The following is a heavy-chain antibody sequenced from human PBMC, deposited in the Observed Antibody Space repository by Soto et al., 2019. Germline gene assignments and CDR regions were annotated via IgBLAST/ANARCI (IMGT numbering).Heavy chain of an antibody. V-gene: IGHV4-30-4*01. CDR2: IYYSGST. CDR3: ARSPRVERITMIVVVSESGFDY. D-gene: IGHD3-22*01. CDR1: GGSISSGDYY. Sequence: SETLSLTCTVSGGSISSGDYYWSWIRQPPGKGLEWIGYIYYSGSTYYNPSLKSRVTISVDTSKNQFSLKLSSVTAADTAVYYCARSPRVERITMIVVVSESGFDYWGQGTLVTVSS. J-gene: IGHJ4*02.